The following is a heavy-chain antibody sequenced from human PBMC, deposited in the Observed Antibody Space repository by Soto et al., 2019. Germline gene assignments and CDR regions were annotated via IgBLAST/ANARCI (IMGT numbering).Heavy chain of an antibody. V-gene: IGHV4-61*05. CDR3: ARVAYNSQTYSYYMDV. J-gene: IGHJ6*03. Sequence: PSETLSLTCSVSGDSINSVKYYWGWNRQPPGKGLEWIGNIYFRGNTNYNPSLKTRVAISVDKSKSQFSLKLTSVTAADTAVYYCARVAYNSQTYSYYMDVWGTGTTVTVSS. D-gene: IGHD1-1*01. CDR2: IYFRGNT. CDR1: GDSINSVKYY.